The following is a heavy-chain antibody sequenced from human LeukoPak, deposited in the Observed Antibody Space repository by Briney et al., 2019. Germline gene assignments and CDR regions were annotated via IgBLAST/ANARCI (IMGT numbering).Heavy chain of an antibody. D-gene: IGHD3-22*01. CDR2: IYYSGST. Sequence: SETLSLTCTVSGGSISSYYWSWIRQPLGKGLEWIGCIYYSGSTNYNPSLKSRVTISVDTSKSQFSLKLSSVTAADTAVYYCARTYYYDSSGYYGFDYWGQGTLVTVSS. CDR1: GGSISSYY. J-gene: IGHJ4*02. V-gene: IGHV4-59*08. CDR3: ARTYYYDSSGYYGFDY.